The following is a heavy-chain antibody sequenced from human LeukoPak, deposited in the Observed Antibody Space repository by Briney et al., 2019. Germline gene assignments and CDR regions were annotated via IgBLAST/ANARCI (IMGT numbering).Heavy chain of an antibody. CDR2: INPRGGST. J-gene: IGHJ4*02. CDR3: ARGYCSSTSCYGGSY. D-gene: IGHD2-2*01. Sequence: ASVKVSCKASGYTFTSYYMHWVRQAPGQGLEWMGIINPRGGSTSYAQKFQGRVTMTRDTSTSTVYMELSSLRSEDTAVYYCARGYCSSTSCYGGSYWGQGTLVTVSS. V-gene: IGHV1-46*01. CDR1: GYTFTSYY.